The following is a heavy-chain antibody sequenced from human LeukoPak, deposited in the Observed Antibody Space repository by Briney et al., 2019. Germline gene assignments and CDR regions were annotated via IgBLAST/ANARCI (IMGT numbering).Heavy chain of an antibody. Sequence: ASVKVSCKASGYTFTNSYIHWVRQAPGQVLEWMGLINPDGGNTNYAQNFQGRVTLTRDTSTSTVYMELSSLRSEDTAVYYCARANRFDPWGQGTLVTVSS. CDR1: GYTFTNSY. CDR3: ARANRFDP. V-gene: IGHV1-46*01. CDR2: INPDGGNT. J-gene: IGHJ5*02.